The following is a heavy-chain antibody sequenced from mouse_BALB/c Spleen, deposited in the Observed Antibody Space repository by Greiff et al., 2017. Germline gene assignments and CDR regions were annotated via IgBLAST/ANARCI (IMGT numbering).Heavy chain of an antibody. CDR2: ISTYYGDA. Sequence: VQLQQSGAELVRPGVSVKISCKGSGYTFTDYAMHWVKQSHAKSLEWIGVISTYYGDASYNQKFKGKATMTVDKSSSTAYMELARLTSEDSAIYYCARGAESWFAYWGQGTLVTVSA. D-gene: IGHD3-3*01. CDR3: ARGAESWFAY. V-gene: IGHV1S137*01. CDR1: GYTFTDYA. J-gene: IGHJ3*01.